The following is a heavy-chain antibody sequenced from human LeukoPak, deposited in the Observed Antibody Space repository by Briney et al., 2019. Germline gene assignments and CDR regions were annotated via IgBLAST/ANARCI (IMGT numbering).Heavy chain of an antibody. Sequence: TGGSLRLSCAASGFTFSSYAMHWVRQAPGKGLEWVAVISYDGSNKYYADSVKGRFTISRDNSKNTLYLQMNSLRAEDTGVYYCARDRLEAVTDDDYFDYWGQGTLVTVSS. D-gene: IGHD2-21*02. CDR3: ARDRLEAVTDDDYFDY. CDR1: GFTFSSYA. CDR2: ISYDGSNK. V-gene: IGHV3-30-3*01. J-gene: IGHJ4*02.